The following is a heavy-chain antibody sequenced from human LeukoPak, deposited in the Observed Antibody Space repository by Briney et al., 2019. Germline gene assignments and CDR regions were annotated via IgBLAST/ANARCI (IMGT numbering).Heavy chain of an antibody. CDR2: ISAYKGNT. CDR1: GYTFISYS. CDR3: ARVRGRSNWFDA. V-gene: IGHV1-18*04. J-gene: IGHJ5*02. D-gene: IGHD3-16*01. Sequence: ASVKVSCKASGYTFISYSISWVRQAPGQGLEWMGWISAYKGNTKYAQKFQGRVTMTTDTSTSTAYMELRSLRSDDTAVYYCARVRGRSNWFDAWGQGTLVTVSS.